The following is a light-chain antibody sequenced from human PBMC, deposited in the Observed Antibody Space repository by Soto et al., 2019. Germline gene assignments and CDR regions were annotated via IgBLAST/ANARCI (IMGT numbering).Light chain of an antibody. V-gene: IGKV3-20*01. CDR2: GAS. J-gene: IGKJ1*01. CDR3: HQYGSSPWT. CDR1: QSVSSSY. Sequence: IVLTQSQGTLSLSPGERATLSCRASQSVSSSYLAWSQQKPGQAPRLLIYGASSRATGIPDRFSGSGSGTDFTLTISRLEPEDFAVYFCHQYGSSPWTFGQGTKVDI.